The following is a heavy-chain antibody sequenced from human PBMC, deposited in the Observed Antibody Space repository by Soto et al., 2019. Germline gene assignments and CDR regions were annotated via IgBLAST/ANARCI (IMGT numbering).Heavy chain of an antibody. CDR3: ARARGMGAPYYYYGMDV. J-gene: IGHJ6*02. D-gene: IGHD1-26*01. V-gene: IGHV4-30-2*01. Sequence: SETLSLTCAVSGGSISSGGYSWSWIRQPPGKGLEWIGYIYHSGSTYYNPPLKSRVTISVDRSKNQFSLKLSSVTAADTAVYYCARARGMGAPYYYYGMDVWGQGTTVTVSS. CDR1: GGSISSGGYS. CDR2: IYHSGST.